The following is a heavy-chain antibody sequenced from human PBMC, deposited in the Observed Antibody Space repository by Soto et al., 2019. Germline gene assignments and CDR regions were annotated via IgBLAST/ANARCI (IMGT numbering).Heavy chain of an antibody. Sequence: ASVKVSCKASGYTFTSYAMHWVRQAPGQRLEWMGWINAVNGNTKYSQKFQGRVTITTDTSASTAYMELSSLRSEDTAVYYCARGLPTDIVVATVFDYWGQGTLVTVSS. J-gene: IGHJ4*02. V-gene: IGHV1-3*01. CDR3: ARGLPTDIVVATVFDY. D-gene: IGHD1-26*01. CDR2: INAVNGNT. CDR1: GYTFTSYA.